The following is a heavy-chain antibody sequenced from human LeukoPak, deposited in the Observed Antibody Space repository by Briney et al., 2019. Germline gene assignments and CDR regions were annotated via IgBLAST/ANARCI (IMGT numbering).Heavy chain of an antibody. D-gene: IGHD3-10*01. J-gene: IGHJ6*02. CDR3: ARDPSRPTFPGVIGYGMDV. Sequence: SETLSLSCTVSGGSISSYYWSWIRQPPGKGLEWIGYIYYSGSTNYNPSLKSRVTISVDTSKNQFSLKLSSVTAADTAVYYCARDPSRPTFPGVIGYGMDVWGQGTTVTVSS. V-gene: IGHV4-59*01. CDR1: GGSISSYY. CDR2: IYYSGST.